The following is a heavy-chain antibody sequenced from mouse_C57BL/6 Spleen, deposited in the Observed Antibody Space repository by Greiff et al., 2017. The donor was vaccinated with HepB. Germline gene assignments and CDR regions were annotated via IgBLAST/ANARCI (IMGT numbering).Heavy chain of an antibody. J-gene: IGHJ2*01. CDR1: GYTFTSYW. CDR2: INPSNGGT. Sequence: VQLQQSGTELVKPGASVKLSCKASGYTFTSYWMHWVKQRPGQGLEWIGNINPSNGGTNYNEKFKSKATLTVDKSSSTAYMQLSSLTSEDSAVYYCARSRGDLPAWDYWGQGTTLTVSS. D-gene: IGHD3-3*01. V-gene: IGHV1-53*01. CDR3: ARSRGDLPAWDY.